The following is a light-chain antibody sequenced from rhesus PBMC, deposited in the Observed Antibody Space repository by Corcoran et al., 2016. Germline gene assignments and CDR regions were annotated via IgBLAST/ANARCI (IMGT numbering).Light chain of an antibody. CDR1: QTISSY. V-gene: IGKV1S12*01. CDR3: LQYNSDPFT. Sequence: DIQMTQSPSSLSASVGDRVTITCRASQTISSYLAWYQQKPGKVPKLLIYAASSLESGVPSMFSGSGSGTEFTLTISSLQPEEFATYYCLQYNSDPFTFGPGTKLDIK. J-gene: IGKJ3*01. CDR2: AAS.